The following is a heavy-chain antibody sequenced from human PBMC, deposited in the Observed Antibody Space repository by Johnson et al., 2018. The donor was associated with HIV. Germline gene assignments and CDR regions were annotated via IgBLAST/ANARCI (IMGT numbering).Heavy chain of an antibody. Sequence: EVQLVESGGGLVKPGGSLRLSCAASGFTFSSYAMHWVRQATGEGLEWVSAIGSAGDTYYPGSVKGRFTISRENAKNSLYLQMNSLRAGDTAVYYCARGPSVVTLHAFDLWGQGTLVTVSS. CDR1: GFTFSSYA. V-gene: IGHV3-13*01. J-gene: IGHJ3*01. CDR2: IGSAGDT. D-gene: IGHD4-23*01. CDR3: ARGPSVVTLHAFDL.